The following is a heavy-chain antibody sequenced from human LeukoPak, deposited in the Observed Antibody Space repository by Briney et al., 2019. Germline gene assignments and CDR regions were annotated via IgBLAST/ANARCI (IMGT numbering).Heavy chain of an antibody. CDR2: ISYDGSNK. D-gene: IGHD4-17*01. CDR3: AKGPMYGDYVSY. V-gene: IGHV3-30*18. J-gene: IGHJ4*02. Sequence: GGSLRLSCAASGFTFSSYGMHWVRQAPGKGLEWVAVISYDGSNKYYADSVKGRFTISRDNSKNTLYLQMSSLRAEDTAVYYCAKGPMYGDYVSYWGQGTLVTVSS. CDR1: GFTFSSYG.